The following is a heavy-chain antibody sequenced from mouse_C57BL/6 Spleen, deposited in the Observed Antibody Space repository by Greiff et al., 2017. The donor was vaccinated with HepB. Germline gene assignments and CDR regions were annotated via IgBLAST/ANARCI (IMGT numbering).Heavy chain of an antibody. CDR2: IDPETGGT. V-gene: IGHV1-15*01. CDR3: TDYGSSFYWYFDV. D-gene: IGHD1-1*01. J-gene: IGHJ1*03. Sequence: VQLQQSGAELVRPGASVTLSCKASGYTFTDYEMHWVKQTPVHGLEWIGAIDPETGGTAYNQKFKGKAILTADKSSSTAYMELRSLTSEDSAVYYCTDYGSSFYWYFDVWGTGTTVTVSS. CDR1: GYTFTDYE.